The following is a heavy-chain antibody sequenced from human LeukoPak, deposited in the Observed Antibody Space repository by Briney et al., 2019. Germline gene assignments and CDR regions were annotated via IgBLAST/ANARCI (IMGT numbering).Heavy chain of an antibody. CDR1: LGTFSRYS. Sequence: SVTVSHLASLGTFSRYSIIWLRPAPGQGLEWMGGIIPIFGTANYAQKFQGRVTITAAESTSTAYLELSSLRTEDTAVYYCAGAYSSSNCCYTEFAFWGQGTMVTVSS. CDR2: IIPIFGTA. J-gene: IGHJ3*01. V-gene: IGHV1-69*01. D-gene: IGHD2-2*02. CDR3: AGAYSSSNCCYTEFAF.